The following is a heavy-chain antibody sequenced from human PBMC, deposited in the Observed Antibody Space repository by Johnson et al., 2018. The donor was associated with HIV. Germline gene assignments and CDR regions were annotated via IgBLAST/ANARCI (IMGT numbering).Heavy chain of an antibody. D-gene: IGHD1-26*01. CDR1: GFTFSDYY. Sequence: VQLVESGGGLVKPGGSLRLSCAASGFTFSDYYMSWIRQAPGKGLEWVSYISSSGTTTYYVDSVKGRFTISRYNAKNSLYLQMNSLRAEDTAVYYCARDRGLWERNGAGAFDIWGQGTMVTVSS. J-gene: IGHJ3*02. CDR2: ISSSGTTT. V-gene: IGHV3-11*04. CDR3: ARDRGLWERNGAGAFDI.